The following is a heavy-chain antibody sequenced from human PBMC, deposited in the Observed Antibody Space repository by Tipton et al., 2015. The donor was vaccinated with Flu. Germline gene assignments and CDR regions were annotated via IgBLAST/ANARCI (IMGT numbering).Heavy chain of an antibody. CDR3: AGGSGWLITD. CDR1: GFRFNTFW. J-gene: IGHJ4*02. Sequence: LSLTCAASGFRFNTFWMNWVRQAPGKGLEWVAIIKQDASEKLYVDYVEGRFTISRDNAKNSLSLQMDRLRGDDTAVYYCAGGSGWLITDWGQGTLVPVSS. D-gene: IGHD6-19*01. CDR2: IKQDASEK. V-gene: IGHV3-7*01.